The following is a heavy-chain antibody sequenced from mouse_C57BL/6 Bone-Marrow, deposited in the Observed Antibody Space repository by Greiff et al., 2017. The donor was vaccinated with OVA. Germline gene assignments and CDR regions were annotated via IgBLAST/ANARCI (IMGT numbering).Heavy chain of an antibody. Sequence: QVQLQQPGAELVMPGASVKLSCKASGYTFTSYWMHWVKQRPGQGLEWIGEIDPSDSYTNYNQKFKGKSTLTVDKSSSTAYMQLSSLTSEDSAVYYWARSVYYGSSPRYFDVWGTGTTVTVSS. CDR2: IDPSDSYT. CDR1: GYTFTSYW. CDR3: ARSVYYGSSPRYFDV. V-gene: IGHV1-69*01. J-gene: IGHJ1*03. D-gene: IGHD1-1*01.